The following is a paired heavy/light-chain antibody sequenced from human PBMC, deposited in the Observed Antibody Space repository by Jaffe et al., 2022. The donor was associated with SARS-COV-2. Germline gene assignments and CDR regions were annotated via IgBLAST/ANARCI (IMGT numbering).Light chain of an antibody. CDR1: SSNIGSNY. J-gene: IGLJ2*01. V-gene: IGLV1-47*01. Sequence: QSVLTQPPSASGTPGQRVTISCSGSSSNIGSNYVYWYQQLPGTAPKLLIYRNNQRPSGVPDRFSGSKSGTSASLAISGLRSEDEADYYCAAWDDSLWGVFGGGTKLTVL. CDR3: AAWDDSLWGV. CDR2: RNN.
Heavy chain of an antibody. CDR2: ISSSSSYI. CDR3: ARSTVERDNIVVVPAATDYYGMDV. Sequence: EVQLVESGGGLVKPGGSLRLSCAASGFTFSSYSMNWVRQAPGKGLEWVSSISSSSSYIYYADSVKGRFTISRDNAKNSLYLQMNSLRAEDTAVYYCARSTVERDNIVVVPAATDYYGMDVWGQGTTVTVSS. D-gene: IGHD2-2*01. CDR1: GFTFSSYS. J-gene: IGHJ6*02. V-gene: IGHV3-21*01.